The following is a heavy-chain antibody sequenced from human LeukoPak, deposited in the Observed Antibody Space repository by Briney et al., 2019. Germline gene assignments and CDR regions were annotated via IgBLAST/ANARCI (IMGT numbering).Heavy chain of an antibody. Sequence: SETLSLTCTVSGGSISSSSYYWGWIRQPPGKGLEWIGSIYYSGSTYYNPSLKSRVTISVDTSKNQFSLKLSSVTAADTAVYYCARHGSGSYYGFPVFDYWGQGTLVTVSS. CDR1: GGSISSSSYY. CDR2: IYYSGST. CDR3: ARHGSGSYYGFPVFDY. V-gene: IGHV4-39*01. J-gene: IGHJ4*02. D-gene: IGHD1-26*01.